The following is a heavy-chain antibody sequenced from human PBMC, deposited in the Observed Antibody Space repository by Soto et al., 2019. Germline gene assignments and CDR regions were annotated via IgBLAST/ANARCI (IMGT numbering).Heavy chain of an antibody. CDR1: GFTFSDSA. CDR3: TRRRDWTAMDPLDY. D-gene: IGHD5-18*01. V-gene: IGHV3-73*02. CDR2: IRSKVNTYAT. J-gene: IGHJ4*02. Sequence: EVPPVESGGGLVQPGGSLKLSCAASGFTFSDSAMHWVRQASGKGPEWVGRIRSKVNTYATAYAASVKGRFTISRDDSMNTAYLQMNSLKTEDTAVYYCTRRRDWTAMDPLDYWGQGTLVTVSS.